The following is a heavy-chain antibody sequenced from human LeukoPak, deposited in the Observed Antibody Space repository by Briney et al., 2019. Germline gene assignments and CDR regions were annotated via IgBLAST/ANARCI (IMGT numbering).Heavy chain of an antibody. J-gene: IGHJ4*02. CDR1: GFTFSSYS. V-gene: IGHV3-21*01. D-gene: IGHD3-9*01. Sequence: GGSLRLSCAASGFTFSSYSMNWVHQAPGKGLEWVSSISSSSSYIYYADSVKGRFTISRDNAKNSLYLQMHSLRAEDTAVYYCARGDYDILTGPPDYWGQGTLVTVSS. CDR3: ARGDYDILTGPPDY. CDR2: ISSSSSYI.